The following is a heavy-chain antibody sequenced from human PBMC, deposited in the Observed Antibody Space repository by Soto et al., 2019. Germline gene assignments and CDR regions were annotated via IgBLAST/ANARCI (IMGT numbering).Heavy chain of an antibody. CDR1: GGSISSGDYY. D-gene: IGHD3-10*01. CDR2: IYYSGST. Sequence: SETLSLTCTVSGGSISSGDYYWSWIRQPPGKGLEWIGYIYYSGSTYYNPSLKSRVTISVDTSKNQFSLKLSSVTAADTAVYYCARGGRFRCNYYYYGMDVWGQGTTVTVSS. V-gene: IGHV4-30-4*01. J-gene: IGHJ6*02. CDR3: ARGGRFRCNYYYYGMDV.